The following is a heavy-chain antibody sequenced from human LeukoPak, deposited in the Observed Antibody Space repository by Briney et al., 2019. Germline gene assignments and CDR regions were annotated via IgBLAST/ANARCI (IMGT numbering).Heavy chain of an antibody. V-gene: IGHV1-2*02. J-gene: IGHJ6*03. D-gene: IGHD3-9*01. CDR3: ARDNDILTGYRGCYYYMDV. CDR1: GYTFSGYY. CDR2: INPNSGGT. Sequence: GASVKVSCKASGYTFSGYYMHWVRQAPGQGLEWMGWINPNSGGTNYAQKFQGRVTMTTDTSTSTAYMELRSLRSDDTAVYYCARDNDILTGYRGCYYYMDVWGKGTTVTISS.